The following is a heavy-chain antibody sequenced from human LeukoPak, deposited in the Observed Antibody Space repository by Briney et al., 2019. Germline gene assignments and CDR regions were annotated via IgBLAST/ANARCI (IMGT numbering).Heavy chain of an antibody. J-gene: IGHJ6*03. CDR1: GFTFNDYS. CDR3: ARRGLVVAATDYYYYYMDV. Sequence: GGSLRLSCAAFGFTFNDYSLNWVRQAPGKGLEWVSYISSNSGTTYYADSVKGRFTISRDADTNSVYLQMNSLRAEDTAVYYCARRGLVVAATDYYYYYMDVWGKGTTVTVSS. CDR2: ISSNSGTT. D-gene: IGHD2-15*01. V-gene: IGHV3-48*01.